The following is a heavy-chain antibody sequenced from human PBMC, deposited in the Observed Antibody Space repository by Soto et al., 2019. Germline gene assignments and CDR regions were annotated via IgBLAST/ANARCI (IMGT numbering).Heavy chain of an antibody. D-gene: IGHD3-3*01. V-gene: IGHV4-4*02. CDR2: IYHSGST. Sequence: QVQLQESGPGLVKPSGTLSLTCAVSGGSISSSNWWSWVRQPPGKGLEWIGEIYHSGSTNNNPSLKRRVTVSVDQAQNPFSLRLSSVPNADEHVNYCARRVAGYYYGMDVWGQGTTVTVSS. J-gene: IGHJ6*02. CDR3: ARRVAGYYYGMDV. CDR1: GGSISSSNW.